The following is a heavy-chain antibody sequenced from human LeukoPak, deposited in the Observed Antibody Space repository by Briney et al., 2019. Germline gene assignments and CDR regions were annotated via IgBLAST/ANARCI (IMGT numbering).Heavy chain of an antibody. CDR3: AKSKHYYGSSGPWAYGMDV. V-gene: IGHV3-23*01. J-gene: IGHJ6*02. Sequence: GGSLRLSCAASGFTFSSYAMSWVRQAPGKGLEWVSAISGSGGSTYYADSVKGRFTISRDNSKNTLYLQMNSLRAEDTAVYYCAKSKHYYGSSGPWAYGMDVWGQGTTVTVSS. CDR1: GFTFSSYA. D-gene: IGHD3-22*01. CDR2: ISGSGGST.